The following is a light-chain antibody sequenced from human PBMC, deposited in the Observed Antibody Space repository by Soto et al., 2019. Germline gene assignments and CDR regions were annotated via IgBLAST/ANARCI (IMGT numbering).Light chain of an antibody. CDR2: DVS. CDR1: SSDVGSYNY. CDR3: SSYTSSSTLV. V-gene: IGLV2-14*01. J-gene: IGLJ3*02. Sequence: QSALTQPASVSGSPGQSITISCTGTSSDVGSYNYVSWYQQHPGKAPKLMIFDVSNRPSGVSNRFSGSKSGYTASLTISGLQAEDEADYYCSSYTSSSTLVFGGGTELTVL.